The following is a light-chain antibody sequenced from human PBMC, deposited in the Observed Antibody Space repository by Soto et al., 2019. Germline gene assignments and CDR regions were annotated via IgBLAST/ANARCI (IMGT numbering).Light chain of an antibody. J-gene: IGKJ4*01. CDR1: QDISSY. V-gene: IGKV1-9*01. CDR2: GAS. CDR3: QQVHDYPIT. Sequence: DIQLAQSPSFLSASVGDRVTVTCRSSQDISSYLAWYQQKPGKAPKVLIYGASTLQSGVPPRFGGSGSGTAFTLTISSLQPEDFATYYCQQVHDYPITFGGGTK.